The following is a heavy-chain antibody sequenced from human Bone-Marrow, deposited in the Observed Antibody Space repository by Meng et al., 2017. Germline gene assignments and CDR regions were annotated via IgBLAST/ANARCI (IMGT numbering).Heavy chain of an antibody. CDR3: ARVPYTMVRGVIIRVWHDAFDI. CDR1: GHTFSSYD. J-gene: IGHJ3*02. V-gene: IGHV1-8*03. CDR2: MNPNSGNT. D-gene: IGHD3-10*01. Sequence: ASVKVSCKASGHTFSSYDINWVRQATGQGLEWMGWMNPNSGNTGYAQKFQGRVTITRNTSISTAYMELSSLRSEDTAVYYCARVPYTMVRGVIIRVWHDAFDIWGQGTMVTVSS.